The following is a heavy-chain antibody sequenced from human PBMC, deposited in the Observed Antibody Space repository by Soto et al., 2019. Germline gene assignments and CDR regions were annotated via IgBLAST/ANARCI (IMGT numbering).Heavy chain of an antibody. CDR1: GYTFTSYA. J-gene: IGHJ4*02. D-gene: IGHD7-27*01. V-gene: IGHV1-3*05. CDR2: INAGNGNT. CDR3: ARDQARTQSWALGY. Sequence: QVQLVQSGAEEKKPGASVKVSCKASGYTFTSYAMHWVRQAPGQRLEWMGWINAGNGNTKYSQKFQGRVTITRDTSASTAYMELSSLRSEDTAVYYCARDQARTQSWALGYWGQGTLVTVSS.